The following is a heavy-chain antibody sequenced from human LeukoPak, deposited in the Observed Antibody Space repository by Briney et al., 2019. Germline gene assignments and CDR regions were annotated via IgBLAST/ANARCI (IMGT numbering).Heavy chain of an antibody. J-gene: IGHJ4*02. V-gene: IGHV3-21*01. CDR2: ISSSSSYI. CDR3: ASGDGDSPEGGDY. CDR1: GFTFSSYS. D-gene: IGHD4-17*01. Sequence: PGGSLRLSCAASGFTFSSYSMNWVRQAPGKGLEWVSSISSSSSYIYYADSVKGRFTISRDNAKNSLYLQMNSLRAEDTAVYYCASGDGDSPEGGDYWGQGTLVTVSS.